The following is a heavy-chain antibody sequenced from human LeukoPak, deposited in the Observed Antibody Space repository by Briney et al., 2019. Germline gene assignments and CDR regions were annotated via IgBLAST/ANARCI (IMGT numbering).Heavy chain of an antibody. V-gene: IGHV4-31*03. CDR1: GGSISSGGYY. J-gene: IGHJ4*02. CDR2: IYYSGST. CDR3: ARDPRRYGDYCFDY. Sequence: SQTLSLTCTVSGGSISSGGYYWSWIRQHPGKGLEWIGYIYYSGSTYYNPSLKSRVTISVDTSKNQFSLKLSSVTAADTAVYYCARDPRRYGDYCFDYWGQGTLVTVSS. D-gene: IGHD4-17*01.